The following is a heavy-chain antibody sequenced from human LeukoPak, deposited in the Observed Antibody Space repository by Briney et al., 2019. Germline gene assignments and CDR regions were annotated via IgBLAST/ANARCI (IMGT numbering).Heavy chain of an antibody. Sequence: ASVKISCKASGYTFTSYGISWVRQAPGQGLEWMGWISAYNGNTNYAQKLQGRVTMTTDTSTSTAYMELRSLRSDDTAVYYCARYSGSYRAYYYYYYMDVWGKGTTVTISS. CDR3: ARYSGSYRAYYYYYYMDV. CDR1: GYTFTSYG. V-gene: IGHV1-18*01. D-gene: IGHD1-26*01. CDR2: ISAYNGNT. J-gene: IGHJ6*03.